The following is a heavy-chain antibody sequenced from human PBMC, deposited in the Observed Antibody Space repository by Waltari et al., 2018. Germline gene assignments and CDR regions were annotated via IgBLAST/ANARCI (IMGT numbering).Heavy chain of an antibody. D-gene: IGHD3-10*01. V-gene: IGHV4-38-2*02. CDR1: DYPSRCGFY. CDR3: ARDRGAADYIDY. CDR2: IYHSGNT. J-gene: IGHJ4*02. Sequence: QVQLQESGPGLVKPSETLSLTCVVSDYPSRCGFYWGWIRQPPGKGLEWIGSIYHSGNTYYNPSLKSRVTLSVDTSKNQFSLKLISVTAADTAVYYCARDRGAADYIDYWGQGTLVTVSS.